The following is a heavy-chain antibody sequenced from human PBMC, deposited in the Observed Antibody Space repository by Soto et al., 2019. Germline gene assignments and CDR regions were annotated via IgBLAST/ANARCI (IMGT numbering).Heavy chain of an antibody. CDR2: NHSSGTF. V-gene: IGHV4-4*07. D-gene: IGHD5-12*01. CDR1: GACISNAY. Sequence: QVQLQESGPGLVKPSETLLITCTVSGACISNAYWSWIRQAAGKRLERIGRNHSSGTFNYNPSLKRPVSISRDTSKNQISLKLRSVTAADTAVYYCARDNIVSKGYGMDVWGQGTTVTVSS. J-gene: IGHJ6*02. CDR3: ARDNIVSKGYGMDV.